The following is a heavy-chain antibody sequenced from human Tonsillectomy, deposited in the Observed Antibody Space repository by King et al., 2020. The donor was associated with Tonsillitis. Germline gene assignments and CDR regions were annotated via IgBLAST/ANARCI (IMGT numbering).Heavy chain of an antibody. CDR1: GFTVSSNY. V-gene: IGHV3-66*01. CDR3: AREGTYDSSGQGGY. Sequence: VQLVESGGGLVQPGGSLRLSCAASGFTVSSNYMSWVRQAPGKGLEWVSVIYSGGSTYYADSVKGSFTISRDNSKHTLYLQMNRLRAEDTAVYYCAREGTYDSSGQGGYWGQGTLVTVSS. J-gene: IGHJ4*02. CDR2: IYSGGST. D-gene: IGHD3-22*01.